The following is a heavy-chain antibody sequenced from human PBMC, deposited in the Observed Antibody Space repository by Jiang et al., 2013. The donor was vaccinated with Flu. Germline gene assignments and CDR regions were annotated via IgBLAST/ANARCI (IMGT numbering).Heavy chain of an antibody. D-gene: IGHD6-19*01. Sequence: SQTLSLTCAISGDSVSSNSAAWNWIRQSPSRGLEWLGRTYYRSKWYNDYAVSVKSRIIINADTSKNQLSLQLNSVTPEDTAVYYCAREVGVAGTNDAFDIWGQGQWSPSLQ. J-gene: IGHJ3*02. CDR1: GDSVSSNSAA. CDR3: AREVGVAGTNDAFDI. CDR2: TYYRSKWYN. V-gene: IGHV6-1*01.